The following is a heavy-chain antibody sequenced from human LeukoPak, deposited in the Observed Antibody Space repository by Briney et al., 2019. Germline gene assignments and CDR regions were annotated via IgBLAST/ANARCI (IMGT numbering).Heavy chain of an antibody. D-gene: IGHD3-22*01. Sequence: GGSLRLSCAASGFTFSTYSMNWVRQAPGKGLEWVSYISGSGSSIYYADSVKGRFTISRDNAKNSLYLQMNSLRAEDTAVYYCAKDMGVVVITSLDYWGQGTLVTVSS. CDR3: AKDMGVVVITSLDY. J-gene: IGHJ4*02. CDR1: GFTFSTYS. CDR2: ISGSGSSI. V-gene: IGHV3-48*01.